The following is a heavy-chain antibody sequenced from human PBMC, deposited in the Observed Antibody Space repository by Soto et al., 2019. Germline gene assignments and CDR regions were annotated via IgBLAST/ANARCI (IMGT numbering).Heavy chain of an antibody. Sequence: GESLKISCKGSGYSFTSYWISWVRRMPGKGLEWMGNIDPVDSYTNYGPSFQGHVTFSVDTSISTAYLQWSSLKASDTAMYYCARIESIARNWFDPWGQGTLVTVSS. J-gene: IGHJ5*02. CDR1: GYSFTSYW. V-gene: IGHV5-10-1*01. D-gene: IGHD6-13*01. CDR2: IDPVDSYT. CDR3: ARIESIARNWFDP.